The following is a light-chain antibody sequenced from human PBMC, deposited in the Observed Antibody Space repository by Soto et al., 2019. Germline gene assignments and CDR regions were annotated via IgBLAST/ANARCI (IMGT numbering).Light chain of an antibody. V-gene: IGKV1-33*01. J-gene: IGKJ5*01. Sequence: DIQMTQSPSSLSASVGDRVTITCQASQDISNYLNWYQQKPGKAPKVLIYDASNLGTGVPSRFSGSGSGTDFTFSISSLQPEGVATYYCQQYDGLPTFGQGTRLEIK. CDR3: QQYDGLPT. CDR1: QDISNY. CDR2: DAS.